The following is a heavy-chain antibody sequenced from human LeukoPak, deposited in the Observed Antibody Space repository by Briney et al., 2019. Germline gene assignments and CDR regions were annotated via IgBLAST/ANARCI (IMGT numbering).Heavy chain of an antibody. CDR3: VRVGNHLALDD. D-gene: IGHD1-14*01. V-gene: IGHV3-64*05. CDR2: ISSNGGST. J-gene: IGHJ4*02. CDR1: GFTFSSNA. Sequence: GGSLRLSCSASGFTFSSNAMHWVRQAPGKGLECVSAISSNGGSTYYADSVKGRFTISRDNSKSTLYVQMSSLRSEDTAGYYCVRVGNHLALDDWGQGSLVTVSS.